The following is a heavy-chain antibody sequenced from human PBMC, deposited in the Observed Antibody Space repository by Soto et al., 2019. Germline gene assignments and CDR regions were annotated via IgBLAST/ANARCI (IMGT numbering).Heavy chain of an antibody. Sequence: SETLSLTCTVSGGSISSVKSYWGWIRQPPGKGLEWIGNILYSGSTNYNPSLKSRVSISVDTSKDQFSLNLSSVTAADTAVYYCTRGRGTDLWGQGTTVTVSS. V-gene: IGHV4-39*01. CDR2: ILYSGST. CDR1: GGSISSVKSY. J-gene: IGHJ6*02. CDR3: TRGRGTDL.